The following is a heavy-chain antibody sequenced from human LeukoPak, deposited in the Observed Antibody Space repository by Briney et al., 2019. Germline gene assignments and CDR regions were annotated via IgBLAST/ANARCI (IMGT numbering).Heavy chain of an antibody. J-gene: IGHJ6*02. CDR3: ATVVVVAATNYYHATDV. CDR2: IFYTGNT. CDR1: GGSIRSDDYY. D-gene: IGHD2-15*01. Sequence: PSETLSLTCTVSGGSIRSDDYYWSWIRQPPGKGLEWIGYIFYTGNTHYNPSLQSRVTFSVDTSKNQFSLKLSSVTAADTAVYFCATVVVVAATNYYHATDVWGQGTTVTVSS. V-gene: IGHV4-30-4*01.